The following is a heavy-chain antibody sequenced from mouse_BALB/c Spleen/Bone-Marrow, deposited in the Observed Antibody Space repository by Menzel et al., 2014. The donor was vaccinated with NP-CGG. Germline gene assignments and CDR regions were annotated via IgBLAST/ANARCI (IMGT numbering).Heavy chain of an antibody. V-gene: IGHV1-20*02. D-gene: IGHD2-14*01. J-gene: IGHJ2*02. Sequence: VQLQQSGPELVKPGASVKISCKASGYSFTGYFMNWVMQSHGKSLEWIGRINPYNGDTFYNQKFKGKAILTVDKSSSTAHMELRSLASDDSAVYYCARGDYRFDEGYFDCWGQGTSLTVSS. CDR1: GYSFTGYF. CDR2: INPYNGDT. CDR3: ARGDYRFDEGYFDC.